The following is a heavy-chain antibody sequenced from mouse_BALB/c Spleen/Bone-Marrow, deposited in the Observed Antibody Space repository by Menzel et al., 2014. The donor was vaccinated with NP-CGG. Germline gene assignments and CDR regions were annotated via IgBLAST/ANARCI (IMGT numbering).Heavy chain of an antibody. CDR1: GYAFSAYW. V-gene: IGHV1-80*01. CDR3: TRSTATFDY. CDR2: IYPGDGDT. Sequence: QVQLQQSGAELVRPGSSVKISCKASGYAFSAYWMNWVKQRPGQGLEWIGQIYPGDGDTNYNEKFKGKATLTADKSSSTAYMQLSSLTSEDSAVYFCTRSTATFDYWGQGTTLTVSS. J-gene: IGHJ2*01. D-gene: IGHD1-2*01.